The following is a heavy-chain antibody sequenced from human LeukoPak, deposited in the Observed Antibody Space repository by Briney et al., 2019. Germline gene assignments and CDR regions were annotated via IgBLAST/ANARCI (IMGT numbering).Heavy chain of an antibody. CDR3: ARDRDSSSWYSGLDY. D-gene: IGHD6-13*01. V-gene: IGHV1-2*06. Sequence: ASVKVSCKASGYTFTGYYMHWVRQAPGQGLEWMGRINPNSGGTNYAQKFQGRVTMTRDTSISTAYMELSRLRSDDTAVYYCARDRDSSSWYSGLDYWGQGTLVTVSS. J-gene: IGHJ4*02. CDR2: INPNSGGT. CDR1: GYTFTGYY.